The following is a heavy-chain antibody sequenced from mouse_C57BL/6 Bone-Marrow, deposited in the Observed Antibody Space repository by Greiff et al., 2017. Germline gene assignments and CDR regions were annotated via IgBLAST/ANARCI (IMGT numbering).Heavy chain of an antibody. CDR1: GYTFTSYW. CDR3: ARDYYGSSYDWYFDV. D-gene: IGHD1-1*01. CDR2: IHPNSGST. Sequence: VQLQQPGAELVKPGASVKLSCKASGYTFTSYWMHWVKQRPGQGLEWIGMIHPNSGSTNYNEKFKSKATLTVDKSSSTAYMQLSSLTSEDSAVYDCARDYYGSSYDWYFDVWGTGTTVTVSS. J-gene: IGHJ1*03. V-gene: IGHV1-64*01.